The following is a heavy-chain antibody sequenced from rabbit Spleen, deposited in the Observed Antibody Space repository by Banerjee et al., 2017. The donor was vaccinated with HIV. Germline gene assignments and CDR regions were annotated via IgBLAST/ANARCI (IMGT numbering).Heavy chain of an antibody. CDR1: AFSFSDRDV. D-gene: IGHD1-1*01. V-gene: IGHV1S45*01. CDR2: IDTGSSGFT. J-gene: IGHJ6*01. Sequence: QEQLVESGGGLVKPEGSLTLTCKASAFSFSDRDVMCWVRQAPGKGLEWIACIDTGSSGFTYFASWAKGRFTISKTSSTTVTLQMTSLTAADTATYFCARDTSSSFSSYGMDLWVPGTLVTVS. CDR3: ARDTSSSFSSYGMDL.